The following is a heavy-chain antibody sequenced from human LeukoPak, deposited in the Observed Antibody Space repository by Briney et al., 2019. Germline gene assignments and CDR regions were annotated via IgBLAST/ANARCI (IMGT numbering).Heavy chain of an antibody. V-gene: IGHV1-2*02. J-gene: IGHJ3*02. CDR1: GYTFTGYY. CDR3: ARDLGEAGNRPTFDAFDI. CDR2: INPNSGGT. Sequence: ASVKVSCKASGYTFTGYYMHWVRQAPGQGLEWMGWINPNSGGTNYAQKFQGRVTMTRDTSISTAYMELSRLRSDDTAVYYCARDLGEAGNRPTFDAFDIWGQGTMVSVSS. D-gene: IGHD6-19*01.